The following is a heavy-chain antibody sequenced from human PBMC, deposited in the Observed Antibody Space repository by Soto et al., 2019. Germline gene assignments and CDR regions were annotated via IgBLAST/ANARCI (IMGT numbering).Heavy chain of an antibody. J-gene: IGHJ4*02. CDR1: GFTFSSHW. CDR2: IKQDGSEK. Sequence: PGGSLRLSCAASGFTFSSHWMSWVRQAPGKGLEWVANIKQDGSEKYYVDSVKGRFTISRDNAKNSLYLQMNSLRAEDTAVYYCARDRQWHRFWGQGTLVTVSS. D-gene: IGHD6-19*01. CDR3: ARDRQWHRF. V-gene: IGHV3-7*01.